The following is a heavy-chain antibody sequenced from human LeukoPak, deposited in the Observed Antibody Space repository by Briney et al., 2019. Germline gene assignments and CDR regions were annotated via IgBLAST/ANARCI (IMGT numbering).Heavy chain of an antibody. Sequence: GGSLRVSCAASGFTCISYTMHLVGHGPPHGLEWVAVISYDGSNKYYADSVKGRFTISRDNSKNTLYLQMNSLRAEDTAVYYCAKDEGYLPPYWGQGTLVTVSS. CDR2: ISYDGSNK. J-gene: IGHJ4*02. CDR1: GFTCISYT. CDR3: AKDEGYLPPY. D-gene: IGHD6-13*01. V-gene: IGHV3-30*18.